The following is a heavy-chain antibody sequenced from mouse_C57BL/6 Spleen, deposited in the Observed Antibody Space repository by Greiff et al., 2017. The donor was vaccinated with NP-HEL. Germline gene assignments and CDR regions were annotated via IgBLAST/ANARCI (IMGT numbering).Heavy chain of an antibody. CDR2: SRNKANDYTT. J-gene: IGHJ1*03. CDR3: AREAPYYGNYGGYFDV. D-gene: IGHD2-10*01. V-gene: IGHV7-1*01. CDR1: GFTFSDFY. Sequence: EVKVVESGGGLVQSGRSLRLSCATSGFTFSDFYMEWVRQAPGKGLEWIAASRNKANDYTTEYSASVKGRFIVSRDTSQSILYLQMNALRAEDTAIYYCAREAPYYGNYGGYFDVWGTGTTVTVSS.